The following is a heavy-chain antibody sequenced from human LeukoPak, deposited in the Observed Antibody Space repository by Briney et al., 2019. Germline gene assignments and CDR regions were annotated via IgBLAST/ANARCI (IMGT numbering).Heavy chain of an antibody. CDR3: ARARHYDFWSGYYGGMYYYYGMDV. J-gene: IGHJ6*02. Sequence: ASVKVSCKASGYTFTSYDINWVRQATGQGLEWMGWMNPNGGNTGYAQKFQGRVTMTRNTSISTACMELSSLRSEDTAVYYCARARHYDFWSGYYGGMYYYYGMDVWGQGTTVTVSS. CDR2: MNPNGGNT. D-gene: IGHD3-3*01. V-gene: IGHV1-8*01. CDR1: GYTFTSYD.